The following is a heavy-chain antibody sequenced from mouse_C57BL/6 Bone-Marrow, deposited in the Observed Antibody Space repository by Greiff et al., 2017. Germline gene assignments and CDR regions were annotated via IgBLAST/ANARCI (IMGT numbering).Heavy chain of an antibody. CDR2: ILPGSGST. Sequence: QVQLQQSGAELMKPGASVKLSCKATGYTFTGYWIEWVKQRPGHGLEWIGEILPGSGSTNYNEKFKGKATFTADTSSNTAYMQLSSLTTEDSAIYYCARGFITTVVATSPYWYFDVWGTGTTVTVSS. CDR1: GYTFTGYW. D-gene: IGHD1-1*01. CDR3: ARGFITTVVATSPYWYFDV. J-gene: IGHJ1*03. V-gene: IGHV1-9*01.